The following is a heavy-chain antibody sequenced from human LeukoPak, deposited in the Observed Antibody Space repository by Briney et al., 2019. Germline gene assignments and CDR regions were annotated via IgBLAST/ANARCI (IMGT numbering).Heavy chain of an antibody. D-gene: IGHD3-9*01. V-gene: IGHV3-21*01. Sequence: PGGSLRLSCAASGFTFSSYSMNWVRQAPGKGLEWVSSISSSSSYIYYADSVKGRFTISRDNAKNSLYLQMNSLRAEDTAVYYCARDPVPPVAYYDILTGYGGYYYYYYMDVWGKGTTVTVSS. CDR2: ISSSSSYI. J-gene: IGHJ6*03. CDR3: ARDPVPPVAYYDILTGYGGYYYYYYMDV. CDR1: GFTFSSYS.